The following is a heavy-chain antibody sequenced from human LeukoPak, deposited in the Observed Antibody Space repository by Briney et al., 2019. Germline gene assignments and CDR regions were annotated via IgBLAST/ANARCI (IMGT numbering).Heavy chain of an antibody. V-gene: IGHV3-30-3*02. Sequence: GGSLRLSCAASGFTFRSHTMHWVRQAPGKGLEWVAVIAYDGSNKYYADSVKGRFTISRDNSKNTLYLQMHSLRAEDTAVYYCAKTPENDDGSAWYYFDYWGQGTLVTVSS. D-gene: IGHD6-19*01. CDR2: IAYDGSNK. CDR1: GFTFRSHT. J-gene: IGHJ4*02. CDR3: AKTPENDDGSAWYYFDY.